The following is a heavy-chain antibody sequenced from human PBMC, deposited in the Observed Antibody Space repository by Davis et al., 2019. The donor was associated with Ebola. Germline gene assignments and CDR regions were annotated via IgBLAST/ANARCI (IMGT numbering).Heavy chain of an antibody. CDR2: ISAYNGNT. CDR3: ARDRGMVSPYYFDY. V-gene: IGHV1-18*01. Sequence: ASVKVSCKASGYTFTSYAMHWVRQAPGQRLEWMGWISAYNGNTNYAQKLQGRVTMTTDTSTSTAYMELRSLRSDDTAVYYCARDRGMVSPYYFDYWGQGTLVTVSS. J-gene: IGHJ4*02. CDR1: GYTFTSYA. D-gene: IGHD2-21*01.